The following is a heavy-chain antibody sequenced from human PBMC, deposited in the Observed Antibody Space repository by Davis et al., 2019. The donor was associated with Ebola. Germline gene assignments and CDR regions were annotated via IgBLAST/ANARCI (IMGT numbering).Heavy chain of an antibody. CDR2: ISYDGSNK. CDR3: AREGGLRTLDV. Sequence: GGSLRLSCAASGFTFSSYAMHWVRQAPGKGLEWVAVISYDGSNKYYADSVKGRFTISRDNSKNTLYLQMNSLRAEDTAVYYCAREGGLRTLDVWGQGTTVTVSS. CDR1: GFTFSSYA. D-gene: IGHD5-12*01. J-gene: IGHJ6*02. V-gene: IGHV3-30-3*01.